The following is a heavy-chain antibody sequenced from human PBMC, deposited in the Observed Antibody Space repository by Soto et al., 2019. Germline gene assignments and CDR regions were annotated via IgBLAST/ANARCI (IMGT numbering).Heavy chain of an antibody. CDR3: AREKDATGDYGMDV. CDR1: GFTFSTYA. CDR2: ISYDDSNK. D-gene: IGHD7-27*01. V-gene: IGHV3-30-3*01. Sequence: PGGSLRLSCAASGFTFSTYAMHWVRQAPGKGLEWVAVISYDDSNKYYADSVKGRFTISRDNSKNTLYLQMNSLRPEDTVVYYCAREKDATGDYGMDVWGQGTTVTVSS. J-gene: IGHJ6*02.